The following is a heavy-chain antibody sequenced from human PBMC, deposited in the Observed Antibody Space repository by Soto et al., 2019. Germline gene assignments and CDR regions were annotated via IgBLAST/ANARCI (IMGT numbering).Heavy chain of an antibody. J-gene: IGHJ2*01. CDR3: ARTIAAGGGRRDFDL. V-gene: IGHV3-11*05. D-gene: IGHD6-13*01. CDR2: INSSSSYT. CDR1: GFTFSDYY. Sequence: QVQLVESGGGLVKPGGSLRLSCAASGFTFSDYYMSWIRQAPGKGLEWVSYINSSSSYTNYADSVKGRFTISRDNAKNSLYLQMISLRAEDTAVYYCARTIAAGGGRRDFDLWGRGTLVTVSS.